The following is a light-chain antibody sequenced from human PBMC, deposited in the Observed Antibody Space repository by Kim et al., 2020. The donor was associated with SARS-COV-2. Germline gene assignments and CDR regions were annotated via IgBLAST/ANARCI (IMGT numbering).Light chain of an antibody. CDR1: SIGSKI. CDR3: QVWDSSSDHRVV. CDR2: YDS. J-gene: IGLJ2*01. V-gene: IGLV3-21*04. Sequence: PGQTARVSCGGNSIGSKIVHWYQQKAGQAPVLVIYYDSDRPSGIPERFSGSNSGNTATLTISRVEAGDEADYYCQVWDSSSDHRVVFGGGTQLTVL.